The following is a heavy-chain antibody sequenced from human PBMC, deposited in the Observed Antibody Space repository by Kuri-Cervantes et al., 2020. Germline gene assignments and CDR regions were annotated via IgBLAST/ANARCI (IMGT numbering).Heavy chain of an antibody. CDR2: IYTSGST. Sequence: SETLSLTCTVSGGSISSYYWSWIRQPAGKGLEWIGRIYTSGSTNYNPSLKSRVTISVDTSKSQFSLKLSSVTAADTAVYYCARTSAAGPFDYWGQGTLVTVSS. D-gene: IGHD6-13*01. J-gene: IGHJ4*02. CDR3: ARTSAAGPFDY. V-gene: IGHV4-4*07. CDR1: GGSISSYY.